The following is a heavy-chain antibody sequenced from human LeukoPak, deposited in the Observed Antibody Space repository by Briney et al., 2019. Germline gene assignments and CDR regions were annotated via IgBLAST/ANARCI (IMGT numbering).Heavy chain of an antibody. CDR1: GGSINSNSFY. CDR2: FYYSGST. D-gene: IGHD3-10*01. Sequence: SETLSLTCTLSGGSINSNSFYWGWIRQPPGKGLEWIGTFYYSGSTYYNPSLRSRVTISVDTSKNQFSLELSSVTAADTAVFYCARLSTGGRFLDVWGKGTTVTVSS. CDR3: ARLSTGGRFLDV. V-gene: IGHV4-39*01. J-gene: IGHJ6*04.